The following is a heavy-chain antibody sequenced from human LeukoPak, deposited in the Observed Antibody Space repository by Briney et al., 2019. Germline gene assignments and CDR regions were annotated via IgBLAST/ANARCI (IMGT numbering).Heavy chain of an antibody. J-gene: IGHJ4*02. CDR2: ISGSGGST. D-gene: IGHD3-10*01. CDR1: GFTFSSYA. CDR3: AKIPFAYYGSGSPPGYFDY. Sequence: GGSLRLSCAASGFTFSSYAMDWVRQAPGKGLEWVSAISGSGGSTYYADSVKGRFTISRDNSKNTLYLQMNSLRAEDTAVYYCAKIPFAYYGSGSPPGYFDYWGQGTLVTVSS. V-gene: IGHV3-23*01.